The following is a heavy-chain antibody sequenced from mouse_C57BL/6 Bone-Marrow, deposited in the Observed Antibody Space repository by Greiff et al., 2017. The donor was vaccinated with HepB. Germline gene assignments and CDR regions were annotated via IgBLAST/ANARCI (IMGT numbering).Heavy chain of an antibody. J-gene: IGHJ3*01. Sequence: VQLKESGPELVKPGASVKISCKASGYSFTDYNMNWVKQSNGKSLEWIGVINPNYGTTSYNQKFKGKATLTVDQSSSTAYMRLNSLTSEDSAVYYCARGGYGSSRFAYWGQGTLVTVSA. CDR2: INPNYGTT. CDR1: GYSFTDYN. D-gene: IGHD1-1*01. V-gene: IGHV1-39*01. CDR3: ARGGYGSSRFAY.